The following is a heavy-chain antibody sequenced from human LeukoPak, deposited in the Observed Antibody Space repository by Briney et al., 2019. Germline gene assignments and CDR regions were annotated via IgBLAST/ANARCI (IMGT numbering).Heavy chain of an antibody. D-gene: IGHD6-19*01. CDR1: GFTFDDYA. Sequence: HPGGSLRLSCAASGFTFDDYAMHWVRQAPGKGLEWVSGISWNSGSIGYADSVKGRFTISRDNAKNSLYLQMNSPRAEDTALYYCAKAFGYSSGEFQHWGQGTLVTVSS. CDR2: ISWNSGSI. J-gene: IGHJ1*01. CDR3: AKAFGYSSGEFQH. V-gene: IGHV3-9*01.